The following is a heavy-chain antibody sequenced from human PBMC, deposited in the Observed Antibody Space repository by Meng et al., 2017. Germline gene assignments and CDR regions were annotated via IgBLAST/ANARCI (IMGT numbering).Heavy chain of an antibody. D-gene: IGHD3-22*01. V-gene: IGHV4-38-2*02. CDR2: IYHSGST. Sequence: GSLRLSCTVSGYSISSGYYWGWIRQPPGKGLEWIGSIYHSGSTYYNPSLKSRVTISVDTSKNQFSLKLSSVTAAGTAVYYCARESRPLVPMIVVVHFDYWGQGTLVTVSS. J-gene: IGHJ4*02. CDR3: ARESRPLVPMIVVVHFDY. CDR1: GYSISSGYY.